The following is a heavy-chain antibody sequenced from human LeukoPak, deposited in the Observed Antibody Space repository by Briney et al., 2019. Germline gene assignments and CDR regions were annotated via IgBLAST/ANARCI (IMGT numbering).Heavy chain of an antibody. CDR3: ARIADSSGWFDY. D-gene: IGHD6-19*01. Sequence: SETLSLTCAVYGGSFSGYYWSWIRQPPGKGLEWIGEINHSGSTNYNPSLKSRVTISVDTSKNQFSLKLSSVTAADTAVYYCARIADSSGWFDYWGQGTLVTVSS. CDR2: INHSGST. CDR1: GGSFSGYY. V-gene: IGHV4-34*01. J-gene: IGHJ4*02.